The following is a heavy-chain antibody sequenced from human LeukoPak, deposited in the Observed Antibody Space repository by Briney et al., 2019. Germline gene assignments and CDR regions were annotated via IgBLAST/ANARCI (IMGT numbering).Heavy chain of an antibody. Sequence: GESLRLSCAASGLTFSSYAMHWVRQAPGKGLEYVSAISSNGGSTYYANSVKGRFTISRDNSKNTLYLQMGSLRAEDMAVYYCARDLFGYSSSSEAFDIWGQGTMVTVSS. J-gene: IGHJ3*02. CDR1: GLTFSSYA. CDR2: ISSNGGST. V-gene: IGHV3-64*01. CDR3: ARDLFGYSSSSEAFDI. D-gene: IGHD6-6*01.